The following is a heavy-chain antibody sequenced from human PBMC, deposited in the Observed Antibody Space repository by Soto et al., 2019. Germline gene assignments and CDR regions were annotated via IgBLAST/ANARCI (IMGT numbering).Heavy chain of an antibody. CDR3: ARQVYDFWSGYYLDY. Sequence: PSETLSLTCTVSGGSISSYYWSWIRQPPGKGLEWIGYIYYSGSTNYNPSLKSRVTISVDTSKNQFSLKLSSVTAADTAVYYCARQVYDFWSGYYLDYWGQGTLVTVSS. CDR1: GGSISSYY. J-gene: IGHJ4*02. CDR2: IYYSGST. D-gene: IGHD3-3*01. V-gene: IGHV4-59*01.